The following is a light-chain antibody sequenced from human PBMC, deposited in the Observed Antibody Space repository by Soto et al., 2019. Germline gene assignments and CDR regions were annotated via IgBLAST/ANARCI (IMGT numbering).Light chain of an antibody. J-gene: IGKJ5*01. Sequence: DIQMTQSPSTLSASVGDRVTITCRASQSIRSWLAWYQQKPGKAPKLLIYKASSVESGVPSRFSGSGSGTDFTLTIGSLQPEDFATYYCQQSYSTPYTFGQGTRLESK. V-gene: IGKV1-5*03. CDR3: QQSYSTPYT. CDR2: KAS. CDR1: QSIRSW.